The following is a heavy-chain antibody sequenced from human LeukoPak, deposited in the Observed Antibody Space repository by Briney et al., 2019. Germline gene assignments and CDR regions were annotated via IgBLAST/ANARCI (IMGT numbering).Heavy chain of an antibody. CDR2: ISGSGGST. CDR1: GFTFSSYA. V-gene: IGHV3-23*01. J-gene: IGHJ4*02. Sequence: GWSLRLSCAASGFTFSSYAMSGVRQAPGKGLEWVSAISGSGGSTYYADSVKGRFTISRDNSKNTLYLQMNSLRAEDTAVYYCAKDLTPLTLSMFDYWGQGTLVTVSS. D-gene: IGHD3-16*01. CDR3: AKDLTPLTLSMFDY.